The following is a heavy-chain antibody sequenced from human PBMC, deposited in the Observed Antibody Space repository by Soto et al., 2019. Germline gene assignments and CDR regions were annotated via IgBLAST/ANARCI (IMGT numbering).Heavy chain of an antibody. V-gene: IGHV1-2*02. CDR1: GYTFTGYY. CDR2: INPNSGGT. CDR3: ARDPLTIFGWSSRVLGRYYGMDV. Sequence: ASVKVSCKASGYTFTGYYMHWVRQAPGQGLEGMGWINPNSGGTNYAQKFQGRVTMTRDTSISTAYMELSRLRSDDTAVYYCARDPLTIFGWSSRVLGRYYGMDVWGQGTTVTVSS. D-gene: IGHD3-3*01. J-gene: IGHJ6*02.